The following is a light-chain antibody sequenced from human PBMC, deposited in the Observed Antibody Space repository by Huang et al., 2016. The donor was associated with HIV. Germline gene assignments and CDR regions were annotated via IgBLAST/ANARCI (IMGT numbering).Light chain of an antibody. CDR1: QGLSTS. CDR2: SVS. CDR3: QQYYIVPPVT. V-gene: IGKV1-NL1*01. J-gene: IGKJ4*01. Sequence: DIQLTQSPSSLSASVGDRVTITCRASQGLSTSLACYQQKPGRAPKLLLSSVSTLQRWVPSRFSCSGSGTDYTLTISSLQPEEFATYYCQQYYIVPPVTFGGGTKVEVK.